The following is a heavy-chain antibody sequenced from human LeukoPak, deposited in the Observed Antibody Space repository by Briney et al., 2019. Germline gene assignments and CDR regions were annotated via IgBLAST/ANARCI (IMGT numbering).Heavy chain of an antibody. J-gene: IGHJ4*02. D-gene: IGHD6-13*01. V-gene: IGHV3-30*04. CDR2: ISYDGINK. Sequence: GRSLRLSCAASGFTFSSFALHWVRQAPGKGLEWVAVISYDGINKYYADSVKGRFTISRDNSRNTLYLEMNSLRAEDTAMYYCARDMGPRSSTTWLRGGDYWGQGTLVTVSS. CDR1: GFTFSSFA. CDR3: ARDMGPRSSTTWLRGGDY.